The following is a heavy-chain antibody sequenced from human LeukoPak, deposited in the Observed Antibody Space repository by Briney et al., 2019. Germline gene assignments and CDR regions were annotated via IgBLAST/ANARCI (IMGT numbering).Heavy chain of an antibody. CDR3: ARDYYDSSGLDY. Sequence: GGSLRLSCAASGFIFSNYWMSWVRQAPGKGLEWASYISSSSSTIYYADSVKGRFTISRDNAKNSLYLQMNSLRAEDTAVYYCARDYYDSSGLDYWGQGTLVTVSS. V-gene: IGHV3-48*01. CDR2: ISSSSSTI. J-gene: IGHJ4*02. D-gene: IGHD3-22*01. CDR1: GFIFSNYW.